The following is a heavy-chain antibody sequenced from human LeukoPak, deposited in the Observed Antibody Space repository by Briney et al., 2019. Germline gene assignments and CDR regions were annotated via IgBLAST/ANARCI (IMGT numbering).Heavy chain of an antibody. Sequence: GASVKVSCKASGGTFSSYAISWVRQAPGQGLEWMGGIIPIFGTANYAQKFQGRVTITADESTSRAYMELSSLRSEDTAVYYCARATEKGAAAGTLVLDCWGQGTLVTVSS. CDR3: ARATEKGAAAGTLVLDC. D-gene: IGHD6-13*01. V-gene: IGHV1-69*13. CDR1: GGTFSSYA. J-gene: IGHJ4*02. CDR2: IIPIFGTA.